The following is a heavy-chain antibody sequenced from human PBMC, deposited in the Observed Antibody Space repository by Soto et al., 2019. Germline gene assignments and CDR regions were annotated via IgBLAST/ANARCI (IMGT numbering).Heavy chain of an antibody. J-gene: IGHJ6*02. CDR2: TYYRSKWYN. V-gene: IGHV6-1*01. CDR1: GDSVSSNSAA. D-gene: IGHD2-8*01. Sequence: SQTLSLTCAISGDSVSSNSAAWNWIRQSPSRGLEWLGRTYYRSKWYNDYAVSVKSRITINPDTSKNQFSLQLNSVTPEDTAVYYCTRDCTNGVCYPSYHYGMDVWGQGTTVTVSS. CDR3: TRDCTNGVCYPSYHYGMDV.